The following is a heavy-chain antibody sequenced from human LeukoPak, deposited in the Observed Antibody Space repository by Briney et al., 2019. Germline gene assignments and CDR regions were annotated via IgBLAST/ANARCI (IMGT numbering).Heavy chain of an antibody. V-gene: IGHV3-21*04. Sequence: GGSLRLSCAASGFTFSSYSMNWVRQAPGKGLEWVSSISSSSSYIYYADSVKGRFTISRDNAKNSLYLQMNSLRVEDTAVYYCASLVVPAAKYAFDIWGQGTMVTVSS. D-gene: IGHD2-2*01. CDR2: ISSSSSYI. J-gene: IGHJ3*02. CDR3: ASLVVPAAKYAFDI. CDR1: GFTFSSYS.